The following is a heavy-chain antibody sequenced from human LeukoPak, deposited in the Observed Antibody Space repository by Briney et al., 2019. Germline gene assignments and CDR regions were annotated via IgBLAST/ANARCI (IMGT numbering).Heavy chain of an antibody. CDR1: GLTFSNDG. CDR2: ISGSGDSI. Sequence: GGSLRLSCTASGLTFSNDGMNWVRQAPGMGLEWLSYISGSGDSIYYADPVKGRLTISRDNARNSLYLQMSNLRAEDTAVYYCARDDYDGGGSYWGQGTLVTVSS. V-gene: IGHV3-48*04. CDR3: ARDDYDGGGSY. J-gene: IGHJ4*02. D-gene: IGHD3-22*01.